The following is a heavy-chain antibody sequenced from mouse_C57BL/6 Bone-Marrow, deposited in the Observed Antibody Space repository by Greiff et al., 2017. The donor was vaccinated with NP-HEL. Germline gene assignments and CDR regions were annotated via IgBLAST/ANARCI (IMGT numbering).Heavy chain of an antibody. CDR2: ISSGGSYT. J-gene: IGHJ4*01. Sequence: EVKLVESGGDLVKPGGSLKLSCAASGFTFSSYGMSWVRQTPDKRLEWVATISSGGSYTYYPDSVKGRFTISRDNAKKTLYLQMSSLKSEDTAMYYCARQAYYYGSSYAMDYWGQGTSVTVSS. CDR1: GFTFSSYG. D-gene: IGHD1-1*01. CDR3: ARQAYYYGSSYAMDY. V-gene: IGHV5-6*01.